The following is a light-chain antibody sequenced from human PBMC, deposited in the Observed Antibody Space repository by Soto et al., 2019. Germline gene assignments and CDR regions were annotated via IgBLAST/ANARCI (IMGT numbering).Light chain of an antibody. CDR2: EVT. CDR3: SSHTASTTRI. CDR1: SSDVGGYNH. J-gene: IGLJ1*01. V-gene: IGLV2-14*01. Sequence: QSALTQPASVSGSPGQSITISCTGTSSDVGGYNHVSWYQHHPGKAPKRIIYEVTKRPSGVSNRFSGSKSGDTASLTISGLQAEDEADYYCSSHTASTTRIFGTGNKLPS.